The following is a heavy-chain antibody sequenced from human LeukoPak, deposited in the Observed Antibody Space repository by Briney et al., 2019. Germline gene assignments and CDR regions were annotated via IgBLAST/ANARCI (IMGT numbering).Heavy chain of an antibody. V-gene: IGHV4-59*08. J-gene: IGHJ5*02. CDR2: IYYSGST. Sequence: SETLSLTCTVSGGSFGTYYWSWIRQPPGKGLEWIGYIYYSGSTNYNPSLKSRVTISVHTSKNQFSLKLNSVTAADTAVYYCARRSSSSRFDPWGQGTLVTVSS. D-gene: IGHD6-13*01. CDR1: GGSFGTYY. CDR3: ARRSSSSRFDP.